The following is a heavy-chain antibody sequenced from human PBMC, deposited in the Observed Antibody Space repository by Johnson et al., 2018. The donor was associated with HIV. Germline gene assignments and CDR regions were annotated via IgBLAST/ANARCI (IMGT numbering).Heavy chain of an antibody. J-gene: IGHJ3*02. CDR1: GFTFSDYY. CDR3: ARAYCGGDCYWVTSDAFDS. CDR2: ISSSGSTI. V-gene: IGHV3-11*04. Sequence: QVQLVESGGGLVQPGGSLRLSCAASGFTFSDYYMNWIRQAPGKGLDWVSYISSSGSTIYYADSVKGRFTISRDNAKNSLYLQMNSLRAEDTAVYYCARAYCGGDCYWVTSDAFDSWGQGTMVTVSS. D-gene: IGHD2-21*01.